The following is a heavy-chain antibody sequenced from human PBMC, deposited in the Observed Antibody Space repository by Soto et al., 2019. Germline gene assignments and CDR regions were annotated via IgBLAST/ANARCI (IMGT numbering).Heavy chain of an antibody. J-gene: IGHJ6*02. CDR3: ARDLWGYCGTDCYPLDV. CDR2: MYNTGST. Sequence: TSETLSLTCTVSGGSIRGYYWSWIRQPPGKGLEWIGYMYNTGSTVYNPSFKSRVTISVDTSKSQFSLRLNSVTAADTAVYYCARDLWGYCGTDCYPLDVWGQGTTVTVSS. CDR1: GGSIRGYY. D-gene: IGHD2-21*02. V-gene: IGHV4-59*01.